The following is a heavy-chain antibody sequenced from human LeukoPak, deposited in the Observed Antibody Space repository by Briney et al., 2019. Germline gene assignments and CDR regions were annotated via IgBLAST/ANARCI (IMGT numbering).Heavy chain of an antibody. J-gene: IGHJ3*02. Sequence: PGGSLRLSCAASGFIFSSYAMSWVRQAPGKGLEWVSGISGSGGRTYYADSVKGRFTISRDNSKNTLSLQMNSLRVEDTAVYYCAKGDYGDYEYAFDIWGQGTMVTVSS. D-gene: IGHD4-17*01. CDR2: ISGSGGRT. CDR3: AKGDYGDYEYAFDI. CDR1: GFIFSSYA. V-gene: IGHV3-23*01.